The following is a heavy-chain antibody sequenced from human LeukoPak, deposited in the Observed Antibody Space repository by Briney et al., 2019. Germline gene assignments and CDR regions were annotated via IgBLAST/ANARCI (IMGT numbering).Heavy chain of an antibody. CDR3: AGEASGYLNY. CDR2: IYTSGST. J-gene: IGHJ4*02. V-gene: IGHV4-61*02. Sequence: SETLSLTCTVSGGSISSGSYYWSWIRQPAGKGLEWIGRIYTSGSTNYNPSLKSRVTISVDTSKNQFSLKLSSVTAADTAVYYCAGEASGYLNYWGQGTLVTVSS. D-gene: IGHD3-3*01. CDR1: GGSISSGSYY.